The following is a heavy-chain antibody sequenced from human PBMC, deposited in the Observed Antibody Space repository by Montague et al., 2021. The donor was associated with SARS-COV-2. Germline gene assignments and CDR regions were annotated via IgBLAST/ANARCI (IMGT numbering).Heavy chain of an antibody. CDR1: GDSVSSNSAI. Sequence: CAISGDSVSSNSAIWSWIRQSPSTGLEWLGRTYYRSKWYNDHAVSVKSRISINPDTSKNQFSLQLNSVTPDDTAVYYCARLKYGMDVWGQGTRSPSP. CDR3: ARLKYGMDV. J-gene: IGHJ6*02. CDR2: TYYRSKWYN. V-gene: IGHV6-1*01.